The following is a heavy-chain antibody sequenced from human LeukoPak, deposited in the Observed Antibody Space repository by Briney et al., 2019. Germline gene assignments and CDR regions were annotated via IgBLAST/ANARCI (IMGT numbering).Heavy chain of an antibody. Sequence: ASVKVSCTASGYTFTSFGISWVRQAPGQGLGWMGWINAGNGNTKYSQKFQGRVTITRDTSASTAYMGLSSLRSEDTAVYYCARGEIGGNFDPWGQGTLVTVSS. J-gene: IGHJ5*02. CDR3: ARGEIGGNFDP. CDR2: INAGNGNT. CDR1: GYTFTSFG. V-gene: IGHV1-3*01. D-gene: IGHD4-23*01.